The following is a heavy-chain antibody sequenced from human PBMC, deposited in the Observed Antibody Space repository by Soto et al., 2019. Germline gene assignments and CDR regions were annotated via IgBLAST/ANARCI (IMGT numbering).Heavy chain of an antibody. D-gene: IGHD5-12*01. J-gene: IGHJ4*02. V-gene: IGHV3-33*01. CDR1: GFTFSSYG. CDR3: ARGGTYSGYAGY. CDR2: IWYDGSNK. Sequence: QVQLVESGGGVVQPGRSLRLSCAASGFTFSSYGMHWVRQAPGKGLEWVAVIWYDGSNKYYADSVKGRFTISRDNSKNPLYLQMNSLRAEDTAVYYCARGGTYSGYAGYWGQGTLVTVSS.